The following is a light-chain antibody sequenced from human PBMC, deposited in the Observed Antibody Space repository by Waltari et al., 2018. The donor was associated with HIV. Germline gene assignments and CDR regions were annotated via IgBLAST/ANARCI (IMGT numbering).Light chain of an antibody. CDR2: GNS. V-gene: IGLV1-44*01. Sequence: SALTQEASVSGTVGQKVTLSCSGNSNNVGNDAVGWYQQIPHAAPKTVMFGNSLPSGIPDRFSGSKSGTTASLTISGLQPEDEAAYYCSTWDYSLSVWVFGGGTKVTVL. CDR1: SNNVGNDA. J-gene: IGLJ3*02. CDR3: STWDYSLSVWV.